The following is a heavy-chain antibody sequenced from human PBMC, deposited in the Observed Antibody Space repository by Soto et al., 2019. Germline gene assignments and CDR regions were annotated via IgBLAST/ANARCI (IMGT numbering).Heavy chain of an antibody. J-gene: IGHJ5*02. Sequence: SETLSLTCTVSGGSISSSSYYWGWIRQPPGKGLEWIGNINYSGSTNYNPSLKSRVTISVDTSKNQFSLKLSSVTAADTAVYYCARDFWFDPWGQGTLVTVSS. CDR1: GGSISSSSYY. V-gene: IGHV4-39*07. CDR2: INYSGST. CDR3: ARDFWFDP.